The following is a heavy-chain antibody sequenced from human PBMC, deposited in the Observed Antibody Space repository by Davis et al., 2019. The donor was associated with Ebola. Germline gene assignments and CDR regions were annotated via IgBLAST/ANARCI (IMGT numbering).Heavy chain of an antibody. V-gene: IGHV1-2*04. CDR3: ARGRDVWSALQF. CDR2: INPNSGGT. D-gene: IGHD3-3*01. J-gene: IGHJ4*02. Sequence: AASVKVSCKASGYIFTGYYLHWVRQAPGQGLEWMGSINPNSGGTNYAQEFRDWVTMTRDTSLSTAYMDMASLKSDDTAVYYCARGRDVWSALQFWGQGTPVTVSS. CDR1: GYIFTGYY.